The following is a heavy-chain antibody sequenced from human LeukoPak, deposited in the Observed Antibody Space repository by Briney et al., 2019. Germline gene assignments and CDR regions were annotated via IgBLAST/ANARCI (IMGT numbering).Heavy chain of an antibody. CDR1: GFTFSSFW. CDR2: IKLDGSEK. J-gene: IGHJ4*02. V-gene: IGHV3-7*01. Sequence: GGSLRLSCAAPGFTFSSFWMTWVRQAPGKGLEWVANIKLDGSEKYYVDSAKGRFTVSRDNAKNSLYLQMNSLRAEDTAVYYCARISSISYYFDYWGLGTLVTVSS. CDR3: ARISSISYYFDY.